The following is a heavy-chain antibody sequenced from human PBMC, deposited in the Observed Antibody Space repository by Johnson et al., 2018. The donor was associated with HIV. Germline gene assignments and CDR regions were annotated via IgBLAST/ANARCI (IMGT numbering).Heavy chain of an antibody. V-gene: IGHV3-23*04. Sequence: VQLVESGGGVVRPGGSLRLSCAASGFTFSSYAMSWVRQAPGKGLELVSAISGSGGSTYYADSVKGRFTISRDNSKNTLYLQMNSLRAEDTAVYYCAKGGYSYGNAFDIWGQGTMVTVSS. J-gene: IGHJ3*02. CDR3: AKGGYSYGNAFDI. D-gene: IGHD5-18*01. CDR1: GFTFSSYA. CDR2: ISGSGGST.